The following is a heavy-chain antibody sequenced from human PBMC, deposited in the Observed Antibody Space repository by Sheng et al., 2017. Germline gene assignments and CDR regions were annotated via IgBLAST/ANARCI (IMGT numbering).Heavy chain of an antibody. Sequence: QVQLVESGGGVVQPGRSLRLSCAASGFTFSSYAMHWVRQAPGKGLEWVAVISYDGSNKYYADSVKGRFTISRDNSKNTLYLQMNSLRAEDTAVYYCARASGTMVQGVIAFWGQGTLVTVSS. J-gene: IGHJ4*02. D-gene: IGHD3-10*01. V-gene: IGHV3-30-3*01. CDR1: GFTFSSYA. CDR2: ISYDGSNK. CDR3: ARASGTMVQGVIAF.